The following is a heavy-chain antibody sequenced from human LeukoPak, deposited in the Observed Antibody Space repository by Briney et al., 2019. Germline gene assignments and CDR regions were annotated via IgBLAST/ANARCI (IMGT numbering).Heavy chain of an antibody. D-gene: IGHD3-16*02. V-gene: IGHV3-74*01. CDR2: IDSDGATT. Sequence: GGSLRLSCAASGFTFNNYWMHWVRQVPGKGLVWVSRIDSDGATTAYADSVKGRFTVSRDNAKNTVSLQMNSLRADDTAVYYCVRDRIGFAPWGQGTLVTVSS. J-gene: IGHJ5*02. CDR1: GFTFNNYW. CDR3: VRDRIGFAP.